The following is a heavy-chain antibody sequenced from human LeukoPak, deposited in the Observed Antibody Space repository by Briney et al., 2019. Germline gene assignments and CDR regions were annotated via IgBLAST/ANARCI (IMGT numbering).Heavy chain of an antibody. V-gene: IGHV5-51*01. CDR3: AKTIASLGSGARYFDP. D-gene: IGHD5/OR15-5a*01. J-gene: IGHJ5*02. CDR1: GYSFTNYW. Sequence: GESLKISCKASGYSFTNYWIAWVRQKPGKGLEWMGIMHPGESEINYSPSFEGQVTISADTSISTAYLEWCSLKASDSAIYYCAKTIASLGSGARYFDPWGQGTMITVSS. CDR2: MHPGESEI.